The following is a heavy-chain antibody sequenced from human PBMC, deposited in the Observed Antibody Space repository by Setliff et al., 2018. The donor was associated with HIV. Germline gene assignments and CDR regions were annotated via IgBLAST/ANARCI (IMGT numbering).Heavy chain of an antibody. Sequence: ASVKVSCKASGYTFTDYFMHWVRQAPGKGLEWMGGFDPEDVETVYAQKFQGRVTMTEDTSTDTAYMELSSLRSEDTAVYYCATVRGYYYDSSGQEYFQHWGQGTLVTVSS. V-gene: IGHV1-24*01. J-gene: IGHJ1*01. CDR1: GYTFTDYF. CDR3: ATVRGYYYDSSGQEYFQH. D-gene: IGHD3-22*01. CDR2: FDPEDVET.